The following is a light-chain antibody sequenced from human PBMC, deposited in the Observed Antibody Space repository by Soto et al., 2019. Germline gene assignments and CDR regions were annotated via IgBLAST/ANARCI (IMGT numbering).Light chain of an antibody. CDR3: QQYNTFYPYT. CDR2: QAS. V-gene: IGKV1-5*03. Sequence: DIQMTQSPSTLSASVEDRVTITCRASQSVTNWLACYQQKPGRAHKVLIYQASNLHDGVPSRFSGSGSGTHFTITINILQPDDLATYYCQQYNTFYPYTFGHGNRLDIK. CDR1: QSVTNW. J-gene: IGKJ2*01.